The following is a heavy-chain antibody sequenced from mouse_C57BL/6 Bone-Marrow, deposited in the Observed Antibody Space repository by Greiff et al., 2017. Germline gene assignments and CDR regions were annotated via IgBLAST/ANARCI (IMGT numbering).Heavy chain of an antibody. D-gene: IGHD1-1*01. CDR2: ISGGGGNT. J-gene: IGHJ3*01. CDR3: ASLTVVAPGFAY. Sequence: EVQRVESGGGLVKPGGSLKLSCAASGFTFSSYTMSWVRQTPEKRLEWVATISGGGGNTYYPDSVKGRFTISRDNAKNTLYLQMSSLRSEDTALYYCASLTVVAPGFAYWGQGTLVTVSA. CDR1: GFTFSSYT. V-gene: IGHV5-9*01.